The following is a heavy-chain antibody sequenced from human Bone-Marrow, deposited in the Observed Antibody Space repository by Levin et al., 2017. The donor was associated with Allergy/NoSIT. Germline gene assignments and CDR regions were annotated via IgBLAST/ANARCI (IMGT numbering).Heavy chain of an antibody. D-gene: IGHD5-24*01. CDR2: ISSSSSTI. Sequence: GESLKISCAASGFTFSSYSMNWVRQAPGKGLEWVSYISSSSSTIYYADSVKGRFTISRDNAKNSLYLQMNSLRAEDTAVYYCARDLGEMANPFYFDYWGQGTLVTVSS. J-gene: IGHJ4*02. CDR3: ARDLGEMANPFYFDY. CDR1: GFTFSSYS. V-gene: IGHV3-48*04.